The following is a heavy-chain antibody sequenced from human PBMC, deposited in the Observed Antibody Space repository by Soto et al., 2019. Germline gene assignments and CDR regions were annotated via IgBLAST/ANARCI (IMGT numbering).Heavy chain of an antibody. CDR2: IYHSGST. V-gene: IGHV4-4*02. J-gene: IGHJ4*02. CDR3: ARDVGYHYDGSPSGQFDF. CDR1: GNSVSTTNW. D-gene: IGHD3-22*01. Sequence: QVELQESGPGLVKPSGTLSLTCGVSGNSVSTTNWWSWVRQSPGKGLEWIGEIYHSGSTTYNPSLNSRVTISVDKSKNQFSLKLSSVTAADTAVYYCARDVGYHYDGSPSGQFDFWGQGTLVTVSS.